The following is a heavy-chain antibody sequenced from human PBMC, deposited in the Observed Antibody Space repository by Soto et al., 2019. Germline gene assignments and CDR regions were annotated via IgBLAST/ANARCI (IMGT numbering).Heavy chain of an antibody. CDR3: AKDISGSYYYGMDV. D-gene: IGHD2-15*01. CDR1: GFSFSNYE. Sequence: PGGSLRLSCAVSGFSFSNYEMNWVRQAPGKGLEWVSYITSSGSTTYYADSVKGRFTISRDNAKNSLYLQMNSLRAEDTALYYCAKDISGSYYYGMDVWGQGTTVTVSS. J-gene: IGHJ6*02. V-gene: IGHV3-48*03. CDR2: ITSSGSTT.